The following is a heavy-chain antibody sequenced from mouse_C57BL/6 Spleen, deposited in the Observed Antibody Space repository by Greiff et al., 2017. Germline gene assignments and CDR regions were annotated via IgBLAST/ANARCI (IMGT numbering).Heavy chain of an antibody. J-gene: IGHJ2*01. Sequence: VQLQQPGAELVKPGASVKLSCKASGYTFTSYWMHWVKQRPGRGREWIGRIDPNSGGTKYNEKFKSKATLTVDKHSSTAYMQLSSLTSEDSAVYYCARWGAYDYDRGDYWGQGTTLTVSS. CDR1: GYTFTSYW. D-gene: IGHD2-4*01. V-gene: IGHV1-72*01. CDR3: ARWGAYDYDRGDY. CDR2: IDPNSGGT.